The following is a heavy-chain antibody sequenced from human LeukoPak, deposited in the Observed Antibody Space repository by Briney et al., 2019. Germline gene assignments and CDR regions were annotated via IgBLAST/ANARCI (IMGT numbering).Heavy chain of an antibody. D-gene: IGHD3-16*01. Sequence: PSETLSLTCTVSGGSISSSYWSWIRQPPGKGLEWIGYISYSDGTNYNPSLKSRVTISIDTSTNHFSLRLSSVTAADTAVYYCARHEGGGYLQHWGQGTLVTVSS. CDR1: GGSISSSY. CDR2: ISYSDGT. V-gene: IGHV4-59*08. CDR3: ARHEGGGYLQH. J-gene: IGHJ1*01.